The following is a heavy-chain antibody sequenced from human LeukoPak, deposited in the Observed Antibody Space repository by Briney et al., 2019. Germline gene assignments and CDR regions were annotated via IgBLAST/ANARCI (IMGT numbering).Heavy chain of an antibody. CDR1: GFTFISYG. CDR3: AKDGGLTGDNYFDH. J-gene: IGHJ4*02. Sequence: GGSLRLSCETSGFTFISYGMHWVRQTPGKGLEWVAVISKDGGNKFYADSLKGRVTISRDDSKKTIYLHLNTLRPEDSGIYYCAKDGGLTGDNYFDHGGRGPLVPVSS. CDR2: ISKDGGNK. V-gene: IGHV3-30*18. D-gene: IGHD3-9*01.